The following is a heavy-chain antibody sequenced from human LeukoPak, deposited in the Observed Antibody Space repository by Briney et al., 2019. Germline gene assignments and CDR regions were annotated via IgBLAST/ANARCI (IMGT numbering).Heavy chain of an antibody. D-gene: IGHD3-9*01. CDR1: GYTFTDYY. V-gene: IGHV1-2*02. CDR3: ARYRLAVDH. CDR2: INPHSGGT. J-gene: IGHJ5*02. Sequence: GASVKVSCKASGYTFTDYYIHWVRQAPGQGLEWMGWINPHSGGTNYAQKFQGRVTMTRDTSSSTAYMELSRLRSDDTAVYYCARYRLAVDHWGQGTLVTVSS.